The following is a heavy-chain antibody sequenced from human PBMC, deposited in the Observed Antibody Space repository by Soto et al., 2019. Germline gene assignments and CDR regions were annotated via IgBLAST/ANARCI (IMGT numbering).Heavy chain of an antibody. J-gene: IGHJ4*02. CDR1: GFTFSNAW. V-gene: IGHV3-15*01. CDR2: IKSKTDGGTT. Sequence: GESLKISCAASGFTFSNAWMSWVRQAPGKGLEWVGRIKSKTDGGTTDYAAPVKGRFTISRDDSKNTLYLQMNSLKTEDTAVYYCTTDEYYYDSSGYYYGRDYWGQGTLVTVSS. CDR3: TTDEYYYDSSGYYYGRDY. D-gene: IGHD3-22*01.